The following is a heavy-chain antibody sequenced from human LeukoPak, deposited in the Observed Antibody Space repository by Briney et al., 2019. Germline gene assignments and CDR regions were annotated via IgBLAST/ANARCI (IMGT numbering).Heavy chain of an antibody. J-gene: IGHJ4*02. Sequence: SGTLSLTCAVSGGSISSSNWWSWVRQPPGKGLEWIGSIYHSGSTYYNPSLKSRITISVDTSKNQFSLKLSSVTAADTAVYYCAGESGYCSGGSCYDYFDYWGQGTLVTVSS. CDR3: AGESGYCSGGSCYDYFDY. CDR1: GGSISSSNW. V-gene: IGHV4-4*02. D-gene: IGHD2-15*01. CDR2: IYHSGST.